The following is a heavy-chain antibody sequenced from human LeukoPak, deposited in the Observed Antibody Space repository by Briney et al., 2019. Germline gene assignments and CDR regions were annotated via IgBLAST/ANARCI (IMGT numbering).Heavy chain of an antibody. D-gene: IGHD2-21*01. Sequence: PGGSLRLSXAASGFTFGSYWMSWVRQTPGKGLEWVANIKQDGSEKYYVDSVKGRFTISRDNAKNSLYLQMNSLRAEDTAVYYCAREFVVVIATDAFDIWGQGTMVTVSS. CDR2: IKQDGSEK. J-gene: IGHJ3*02. V-gene: IGHV3-7*01. CDR1: GFTFGSYW. CDR3: AREFVVVIATDAFDI.